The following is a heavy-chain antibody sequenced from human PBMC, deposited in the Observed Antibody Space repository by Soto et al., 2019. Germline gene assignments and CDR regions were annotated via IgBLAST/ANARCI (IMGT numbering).Heavy chain of an antibody. J-gene: IGHJ3*02. CDR3: AKGRITRIVVVTADDAFDI. Sequence: HPGGSLRLSCAASGFTFSSYGMHWVRQAPGKGLEWVAVISYDGSNKYYADSVKGRFTISRDNSKNTLYLQMNSLRAEDTAVYYCAKGRITRIVVVTADDAFDIWGQGTMVTVSS. D-gene: IGHD3-22*01. CDR2: ISYDGSNK. V-gene: IGHV3-30*18. CDR1: GFTFSSYG.